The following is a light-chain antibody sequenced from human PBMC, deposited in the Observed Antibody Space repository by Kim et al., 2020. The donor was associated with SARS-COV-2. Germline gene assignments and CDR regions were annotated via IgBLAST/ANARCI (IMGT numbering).Light chain of an antibody. CDR3: LQHNSYPVT. Sequence: DIQMTQSPSTLSASIGDRVTITCRASQNISSELGWYQQNPGRAPKRLIYDASSLQSGVPSRFSGSGSGTEFTLTISSLQPDDFATYYCLQHNSYPVTFGQGTRLEIK. J-gene: IGKJ5*01. CDR2: DAS. V-gene: IGKV1-17*01. CDR1: QNISSE.